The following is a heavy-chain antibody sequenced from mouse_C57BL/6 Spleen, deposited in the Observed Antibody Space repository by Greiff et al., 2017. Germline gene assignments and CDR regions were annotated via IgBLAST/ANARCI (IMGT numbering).Heavy chain of an antibody. V-gene: IGHV1-15*01. J-gene: IGHJ4*01. CDR3: TRGGYYASSGMDT. Sequence: QVQLQQSGAELVRPGASVTLSCKASGYTFTDYEMHWVKQTPVHGLEWIGAIDPETGGTAYNQKFKGKAILTADKSSSTAYMELRSLTSEDSAVYYCTRGGYYASSGMDTSGQKTSETASS. D-gene: IGHD1-1*01. CDR1: GYTFTDYE. CDR2: IDPETGGT.